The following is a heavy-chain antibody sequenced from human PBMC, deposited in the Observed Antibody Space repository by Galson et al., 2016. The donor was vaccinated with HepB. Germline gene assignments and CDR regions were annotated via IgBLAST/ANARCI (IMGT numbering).Heavy chain of an antibody. CDR3: ARGSNYDILTGYLS. Sequence: SLRLSCAASGFTFITYSMNWVRQAPGKGLEWVSSISGTGTYIYYAGSVKGRFTISRDNAKNLLYLQMNSLRAEDTAVYYCARGSNYDILTGYLSWGQGTLVTVSS. CDR2: ISGTGTYI. CDR1: GFTFITYS. V-gene: IGHV3-21*06. J-gene: IGHJ4*02. D-gene: IGHD3-9*01.